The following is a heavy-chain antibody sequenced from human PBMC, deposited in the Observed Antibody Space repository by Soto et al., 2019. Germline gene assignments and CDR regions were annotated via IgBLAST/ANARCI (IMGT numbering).Heavy chain of an antibody. Sequence: SETLSLTCTVSGGSISSGDYYWSWIRQHPGKGLEWIGYIYSGSTYYNPSLKSRVTISVDTSKNQFSLKLSSVTAADTAVYYCARWWSGSRQGFEPWGQGTLVTVSS. J-gene: IGHJ5*02. D-gene: IGHD3-3*01. CDR2: IYSGST. V-gene: IGHV4-31*03. CDR1: GGSISSGDYY. CDR3: ARWWSGSRQGFEP.